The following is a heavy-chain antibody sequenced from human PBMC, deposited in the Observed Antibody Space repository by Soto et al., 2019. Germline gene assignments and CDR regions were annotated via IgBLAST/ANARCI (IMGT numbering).Heavy chain of an antibody. CDR3: ARGGAVGIAGAGVYSWFDP. V-gene: IGHV4-59*01. D-gene: IGHD6-13*01. CDR1: GGSISSYY. CDR2: IYHSGST. Sequence: QVQLQESGPGLVKPSETLSLTCTVSGGSISSYYWSWIRQPPGKGLEWIGYIYHSGSTNYNPSLNSRATISVATSNNQFSLKLSSVTAADTAVCYGARGGAVGIAGAGVYSWFDPWGQGTLVTVSS. J-gene: IGHJ5*02.